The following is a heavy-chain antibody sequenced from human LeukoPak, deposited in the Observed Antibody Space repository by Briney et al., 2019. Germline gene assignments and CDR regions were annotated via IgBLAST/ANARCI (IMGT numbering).Heavy chain of an antibody. CDR3: ARDPVTEPSRFDY. J-gene: IGHJ4*02. D-gene: IGHD4-17*01. Sequence: ASVKVSCKASGYTFTSYYMHWVRQAPGQGLEWMGIINPSGGGTSYAQKFRGRVTMTRDTSTSTVYMELSSLRSEDTAVYYCARDPVTEPSRFDYWGQGILVTVSS. V-gene: IGHV1-46*01. CDR2: INPSGGGT. CDR1: GYTFTSYY.